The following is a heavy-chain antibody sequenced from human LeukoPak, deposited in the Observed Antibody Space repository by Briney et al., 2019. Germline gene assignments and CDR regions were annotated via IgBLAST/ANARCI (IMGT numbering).Heavy chain of an antibody. CDR3: ARSIAVAGMSFQH. CDR1: GGTFSSYA. CDR2: IIPILGTA. J-gene: IGHJ1*01. D-gene: IGHD6-19*01. V-gene: IGHV1-69*04. Sequence: SVRVSCKASGGTFSSYAISWVRQAPGQGLEWMGRIIPILGTANYAQKFQGRVTITADKSTSTAYMELSSLRSEDTAVYYCARSIAVAGMSFQHWGQGTLVTVSS.